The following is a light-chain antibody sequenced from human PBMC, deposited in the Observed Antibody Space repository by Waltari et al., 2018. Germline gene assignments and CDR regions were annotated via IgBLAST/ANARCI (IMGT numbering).Light chain of an antibody. CDR1: QYIGGR. J-gene: IGKJ1*01. Sequence: DIQMTQSPSTLSASVGDRVNITCRASQYIGGRLAWYQQKPGKAPKLLVYKASSLESGVPSRFSGSGSGTEYTLSISSLEPDDFATYHCQQYQSHWTFGQGTKVEVQ. CDR3: QQYQSHWT. V-gene: IGKV1-5*03. CDR2: KAS.